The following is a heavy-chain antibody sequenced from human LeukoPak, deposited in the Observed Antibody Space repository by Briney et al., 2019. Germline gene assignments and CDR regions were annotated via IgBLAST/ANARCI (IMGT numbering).Heavy chain of an antibody. J-gene: IGHJ4*02. Sequence: GGSLRLSCAASGFTFSRYGMHWVGQAPGKGLEWVAIISYDGSNKYYADSVKGRFTISRDNSKNTLYLQMNSLRAEDTAVYYCAKDGVLDYNALALGFWGQGTLVTVSS. D-gene: IGHD4-11*01. V-gene: IGHV3-30*18. CDR3: AKDGVLDYNALALGF. CDR1: GFTFSRYG. CDR2: ISYDGSNK.